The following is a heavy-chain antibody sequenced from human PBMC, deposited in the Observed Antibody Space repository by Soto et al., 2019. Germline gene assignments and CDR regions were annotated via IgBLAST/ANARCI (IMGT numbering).Heavy chain of an antibody. Sequence: GGSLRLSCAASGLTFSNAWMNWFRQAPGKGLEWVGRIKSKTDGGTTDYGAPVEGRFTISRDDSENTLYLEMNSLKTEDTAVYYGTADRAEMKTIKSASGAQRSMATVSS. J-gene: IGHJ4*02. D-gene: IGHD3-10*01. CDR1: GLTFSNAW. CDR2: IKSKTDGGTT. V-gene: IGHV3-15*07. CDR3: TADRAEMKTIKSAS.